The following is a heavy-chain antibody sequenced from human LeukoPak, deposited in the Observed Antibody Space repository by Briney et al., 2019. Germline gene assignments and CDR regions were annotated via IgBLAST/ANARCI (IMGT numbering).Heavy chain of an antibody. CDR1: GFTFSSYA. CDR2: ISGSGGST. V-gene: IGHV3-23*01. CDR3: ANSGYSYGTYYFDY. J-gene: IGHJ4*02. D-gene: IGHD5-18*01. Sequence: GGSLRLSCAASGFTFSSYAMSWVRQAPGKGLEWVSAISGSGGSTYYADSVKGRFTISRDNSKNTLYLQMNSLRAEDTAVYYCANSGYSYGTYYFDYWGQGTLVTVSS.